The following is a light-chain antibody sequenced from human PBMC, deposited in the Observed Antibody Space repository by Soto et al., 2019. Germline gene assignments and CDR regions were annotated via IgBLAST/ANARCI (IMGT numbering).Light chain of an antibody. V-gene: IGLV4-69*01. CDR2: LYSDGSH. CDR1: SGHSTYA. Sequence: QSVLTQSPSASASLGASVKLTCTLSSGHSTYAIAWHQQQPEKGPRYLMRLYSDGSHSKGDGISDRFSGSSSGAERYLTISSLQSEDEADYYCQTWGTAIWVFGGGTKLTVL. J-gene: IGLJ3*02. CDR3: QTWGTAIWV.